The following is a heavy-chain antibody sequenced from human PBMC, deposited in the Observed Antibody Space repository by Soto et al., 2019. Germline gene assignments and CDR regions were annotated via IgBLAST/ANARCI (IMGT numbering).Heavy chain of an antibody. CDR1: GFTFTRYS. D-gene: IGHD4-4*01. J-gene: IGHJ4*02. CDR2: ISSTTNYI. V-gene: IGHV3-21*04. Sequence: PGGSLRLSCAASGFTFTRYSMNWVRQAPGEGLEWVSSISSTTNYIYYGDSMKGRFTISRDNAKNSLYLEMNSLRAEDTAVYYCAKDRMVYSNPTDFDYWGQGTLVTVSS. CDR3: AKDRMVYSNPTDFDY.